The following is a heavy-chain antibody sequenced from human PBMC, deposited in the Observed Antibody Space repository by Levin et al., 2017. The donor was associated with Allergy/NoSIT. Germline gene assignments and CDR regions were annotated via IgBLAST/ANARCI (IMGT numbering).Heavy chain of an antibody. J-gene: IGHJ3*02. CDR3: ARDGGGNSGYDLAFDI. CDR2: IWHDGSKR. CDR1: GFTFRNFG. V-gene: IGHV3-33*01. Sequence: GESLKISCEASGFTFRNFGMHWVRQAPGKGLEWVAVIWHDGSKRLYAASAQGRLTISRDDSENTVYLQMNSLRAEDTAIYHCARDGGGNSGYDLAFDIWGQGTKVTVSS. D-gene: IGHD5-12*01.